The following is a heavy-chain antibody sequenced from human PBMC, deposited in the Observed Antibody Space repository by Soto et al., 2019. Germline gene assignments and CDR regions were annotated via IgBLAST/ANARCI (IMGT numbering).Heavy chain of an antibody. Sequence: GGSLRLSCAASGFTFSSYSMNWVRQAPGKGLEWVSYISSSSSTIYYADSVKGRFTISRDNAKNSLYLQMNSLRAEDTAVYYCARRMVAAFDYWGQGTLVTVSS. CDR3: ARRMVAAFDY. J-gene: IGHJ4*02. CDR2: ISSSSSTI. D-gene: IGHD2-15*01. CDR1: GFTFSSYS. V-gene: IGHV3-48*01.